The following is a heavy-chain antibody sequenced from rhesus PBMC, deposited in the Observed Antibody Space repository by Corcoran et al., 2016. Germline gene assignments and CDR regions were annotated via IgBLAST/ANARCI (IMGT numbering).Heavy chain of an antibody. Sequence: EVQLVESGGGLVQPGGSLRLSCAASGFPFSTYGFHWVRQAPGKGLVWGAVISYDGSKKYYADTVKDRFTISRDNSKNMLYLQMNNLKLEDTAVYYCARDWGYEDDYGYYYYGLDSWGQGVVVTVSS. CDR3: ARDWGYEDDYGYYYYGLDS. CDR2: ISYDGSKK. V-gene: IGHV3-54*02. J-gene: IGHJ6*01. D-gene: IGHD3-9*01. CDR1: GFPFSTYG.